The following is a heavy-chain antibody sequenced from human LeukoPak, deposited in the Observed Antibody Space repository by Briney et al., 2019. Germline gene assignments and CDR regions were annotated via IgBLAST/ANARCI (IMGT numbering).Heavy chain of an antibody. CDR3: ARDGWELLRFTTNYYFDY. J-gene: IGHJ4*02. D-gene: IGHD1-26*01. Sequence: ASVKVSCKASGYTFTSYYMHWVRQAPGQGLEWMGIINPSGGSTSYAQKFQGRVTMTRDTSTSTVYMELSSLRSEDTAVYYCARDGWELLRFTTNYYFDYWGQGALVTVSS. V-gene: IGHV1-46*01. CDR2: INPSGGST. CDR1: GYTFTSYY.